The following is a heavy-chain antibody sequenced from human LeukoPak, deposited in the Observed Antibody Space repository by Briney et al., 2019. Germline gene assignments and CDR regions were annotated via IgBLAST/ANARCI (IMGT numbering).Heavy chain of an antibody. V-gene: IGHV3-7*01. CDR3: ARDESLSIVGATDLFDY. CDR1: GFTFSSYW. D-gene: IGHD1-26*01. CDR2: IKQDGSEK. J-gene: IGHJ4*02. Sequence: PGGSLRLSCAASGFTFSSYWMSWVRQAPGKGLEWVANIKQDGSEKYYVDSVKGRFTISRDNAKNSLYLQMNSLRAEDTAVYYCARDESLSIVGATDLFDYWGQGTLVTVSS.